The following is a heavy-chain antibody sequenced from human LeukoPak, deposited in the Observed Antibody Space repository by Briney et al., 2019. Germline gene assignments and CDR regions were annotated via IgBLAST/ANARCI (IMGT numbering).Heavy chain of an antibody. CDR3: TTPSFNYY. CDR2: IKSKTDGDTT. V-gene: IGHV3-15*01. J-gene: IGHJ4*02. CDR1: GFTFSNAW. D-gene: IGHD1-20*01. Sequence: GGSLRLSCAASGFTFSNAWMSWVRQAPGKGLEWVGRIKSKTDGDTTDYAAPVKGRFTISRDDSKNTLYLQMNSLKTEDTAVYYCTTPSFNYYWGQGTLVTVSS.